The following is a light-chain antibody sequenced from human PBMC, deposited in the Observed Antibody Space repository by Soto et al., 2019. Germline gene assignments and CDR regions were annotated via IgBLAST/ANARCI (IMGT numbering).Light chain of an antibody. CDR2: DDS. J-gene: IGLJ1*01. CDR1: NIGSKS. CDR3: QVWDGSSDPFV. V-gene: IGLV3-21*02. Sequence: SYELTQPPSVSVAPGQTARITCGGKNIGSKSVHWYQQKPGQAPALVVFDDSDRPSGIPERFSGSNSGNTATLTITWVEAGDEADYYCQVWDGSSDPFVFGTGTKVTVL.